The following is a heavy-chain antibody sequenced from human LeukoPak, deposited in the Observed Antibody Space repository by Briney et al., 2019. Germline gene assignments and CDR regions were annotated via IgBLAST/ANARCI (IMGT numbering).Heavy chain of an antibody. J-gene: IGHJ6*03. CDR2: INPSGGST. Sequence: GASVKVSCKASGYTFTSYDINWVRQAPGQGLEWMGIINPSGGSTSYAQKFQGRVTMTRDMSTSTVYMELSSLRSEDTAVYYCARGPYYYDSSGYYSDYYYYYYMDVWGKGTTVTISS. CDR3: ARGPYYYDSSGYYSDYYYYYYMDV. D-gene: IGHD3-22*01. V-gene: IGHV1-46*01. CDR1: GYTFTSYD.